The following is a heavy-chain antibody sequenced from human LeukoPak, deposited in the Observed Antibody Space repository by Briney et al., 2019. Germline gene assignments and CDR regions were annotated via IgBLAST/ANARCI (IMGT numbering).Heavy chain of an antibody. Sequence: GGSLRLSCAASGFTVSSNYMSWVRQAPGKGLEWVSVIYSGGSTYYADSVKGRFTISRDNSKNTLYLQMNSLRAEDTAVYYCASGYCGGDCRGAFDIWGQGTMVTVSS. CDR1: GFTVSSNY. CDR3: ASGYCGGDCRGAFDI. D-gene: IGHD2-21*02. J-gene: IGHJ3*02. V-gene: IGHV3-66*01. CDR2: IYSGGST.